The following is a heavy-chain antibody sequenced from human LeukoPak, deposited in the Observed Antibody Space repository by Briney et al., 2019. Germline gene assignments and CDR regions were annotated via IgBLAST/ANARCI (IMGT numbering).Heavy chain of an antibody. CDR1: GYTFTIYG. CDR3: PRSLRKQWLVRGYRGNWFHP. D-gene: IGHD6-19*01. J-gene: IGHJ5*02. CDR2: ISAYNGNR. Sequence: GASVKVSCKASGYTFTIYGINWLRQARGQALEWMGWISAYNGNRNNAQKLQGRVTMTTESSTTTTYMELRSLRSDDTAVYYCPRSLRKQWLVRGYRGNWFHPWGQGTLVTVSS. V-gene: IGHV1-18*01.